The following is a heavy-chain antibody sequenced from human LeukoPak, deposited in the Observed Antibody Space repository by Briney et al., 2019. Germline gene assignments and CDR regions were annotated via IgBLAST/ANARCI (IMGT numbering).Heavy chain of an antibody. CDR2: INSDGINT. CDR1: GFTFSSYA. CDR3: AGSWSPYDAFDI. D-gene: IGHD6-13*01. V-gene: IGHV3-74*01. Sequence: GGSLRLSCAASGFTFSSYAMSWVRQAPGKGLVWVSRINSDGINTSYADSVKGRFTISRDNAKNSLYLQMNSLRAEDTAVYYCAGSWSPYDAFDIWGQGTMVSVSS. J-gene: IGHJ3*02.